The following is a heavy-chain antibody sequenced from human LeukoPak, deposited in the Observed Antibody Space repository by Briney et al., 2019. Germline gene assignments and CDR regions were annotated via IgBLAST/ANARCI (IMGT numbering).Heavy chain of an antibody. Sequence: GRSLRLSCAASGFTFSDYEMNWVRQAPGEGLEWVSYISNSGSTIYYADSVKGRFTISRDNGKNSLYLQLNSLRVEDTALYYCARRGYFDYWGQGTLVTVSS. CDR2: ISNSGSTI. J-gene: IGHJ4*02. CDR1: GFTFSDYE. V-gene: IGHV3-48*03. CDR3: ARRGYFDY.